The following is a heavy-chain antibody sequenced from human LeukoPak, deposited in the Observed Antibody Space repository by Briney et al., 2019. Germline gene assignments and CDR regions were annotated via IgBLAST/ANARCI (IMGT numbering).Heavy chain of an antibody. CDR1: GFTFSGYG. CDR3: AKGAPYYYDSSGIDY. D-gene: IGHD3-22*01. V-gene: IGHV3-30*18. Sequence: GGSLRLSCAASGFTFSGYGMHWVRQAPGKGLEWVAVISYDGSNKYYADSVKGRFTISRDNSKNTLYLQMNSLRAEDTAVYYCAKGAPYYYDSSGIDYWGQGTLVTVSS. CDR2: ISYDGSNK. J-gene: IGHJ4*02.